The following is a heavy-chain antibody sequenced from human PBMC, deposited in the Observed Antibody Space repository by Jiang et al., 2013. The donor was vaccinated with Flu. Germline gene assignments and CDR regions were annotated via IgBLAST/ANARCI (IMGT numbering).Heavy chain of an antibody. CDR2: IYYSGST. J-gene: IGHJ3*02. CDR3: ASVIFYCSSTSCYPGGDAFDI. Sequence: GLVKPSETLSLTCTVSGGSVSSGSYYWSWIRQPPGKGLEWIGYIYYSGSTNYNPSLKSRVTISVDKSKNQFSLKLSSVTAADTAVYYCASVIFYCSSTSCYPGGDAFDIWGQGTMVTVSS. D-gene: IGHD2-2*01. CDR1: GGSVSSGSYY. V-gene: IGHV4-61*01.